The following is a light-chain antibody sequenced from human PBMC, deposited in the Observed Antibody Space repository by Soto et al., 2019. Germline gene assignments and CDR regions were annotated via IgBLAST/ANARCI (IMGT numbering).Light chain of an antibody. CDR2: TNS. CDR3: AAWDDSLSGWV. Sequence: QSVLTQPPSASGTPGQRVTISCSGSSSHIGRNTVHWYQQLPGRAPKLLIYTNSQRPSGVPDRFSGSKSGTSASLAISGLQSEDEADYYCAAWDDSLSGWVFGGGTKLTVL. CDR1: SSHIGRNT. J-gene: IGLJ3*02. V-gene: IGLV1-44*01.